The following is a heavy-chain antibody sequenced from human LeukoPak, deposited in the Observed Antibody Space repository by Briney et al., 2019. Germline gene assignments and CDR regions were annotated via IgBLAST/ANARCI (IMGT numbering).Heavy chain of an antibody. CDR2: IYYSGST. CDR1: GGSISSGDYY. CDR3: ASLISVRGVIIDY. V-gene: IGHV4-30-4*01. Sequence: PSQTLSLTCTVSGGSISSGDYYRSWIRQPPGKGLEWIGYIYYSGSTYYNPSLKSRVTISVDTSKNQFSLKLSSVTAADTAVYYCASLISVRGVIIDYWGQGTLVTVSS. J-gene: IGHJ4*02. D-gene: IGHD3-10*01.